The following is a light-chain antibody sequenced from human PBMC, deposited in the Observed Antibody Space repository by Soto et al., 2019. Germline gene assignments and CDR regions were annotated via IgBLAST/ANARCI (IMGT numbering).Light chain of an antibody. CDR3: QQYNKWPPET. CDR1: QTISSW. V-gene: IGKV1-5*03. CDR2: KAS. J-gene: IGKJ1*01. Sequence: DIQMTQSPSTLSGSVGDRVTITCRASQTISSWLAWYQQKPGKAPKLLIYKASTLKSGVPSRFSGSGSGTEFTLTISSLQSEDFGVYYCQQYNKWPPETFGQGTKV.